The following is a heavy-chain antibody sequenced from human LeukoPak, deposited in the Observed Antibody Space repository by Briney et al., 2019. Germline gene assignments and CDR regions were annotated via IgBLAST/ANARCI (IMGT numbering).Heavy chain of an antibody. CDR1: GLTSSGCA. D-gene: IGHD6-13*01. CDR3: TRHLDGIAAYDY. CDR2: IGSKAFNYAT. Sequence: PLGSLKLSRAASGLTSSGCAVHWGCHAPRKRLGWGGRIGSKAFNYATAYAASVEGRFTISRDDSKHTAFLQMNSLKTEDTAVYYCTRHLDGIAAYDYWGQGSLVTVSS. J-gene: IGHJ4*02. V-gene: IGHV3-73*01.